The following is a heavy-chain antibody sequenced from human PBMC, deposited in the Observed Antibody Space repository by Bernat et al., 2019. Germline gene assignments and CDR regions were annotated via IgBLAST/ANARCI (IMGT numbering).Heavy chain of an antibody. CDR1: RSSISTYY. CDR2: ISYTGTT. V-gene: IGHV4-59*01. Sequence: QVQLQESGPGLVKPSETLSLTCSVSRSSISTYYWSWIRQPPGKGLEWIGYISYTGTTNYNPSLTSRVTISLDTSKNQFSLKLSSVTTADTAVYYCARVVFHLSVYYAFDIWGQGTMVTVSS. D-gene: IGHD2-8*01. J-gene: IGHJ3*02. CDR3: ARVVFHLSVYYAFDI.